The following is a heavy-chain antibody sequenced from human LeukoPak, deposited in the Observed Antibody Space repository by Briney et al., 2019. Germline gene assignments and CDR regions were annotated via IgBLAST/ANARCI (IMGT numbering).Heavy chain of an antibody. Sequence: GGSLRISYAASGFTVRSNYMGWVRQAPGKGLEWVSVIYSGGSTYYADSVKGRFTISRDNSKNTLYLQMNSLRAEDTAVYYCARGEMATITGGFDYWGQGTLVTVSS. CDR2: IYSGGST. D-gene: IGHD5-24*01. V-gene: IGHV3-53*01. CDR1: GFTVRSNY. CDR3: ARGEMATITGGFDY. J-gene: IGHJ4*02.